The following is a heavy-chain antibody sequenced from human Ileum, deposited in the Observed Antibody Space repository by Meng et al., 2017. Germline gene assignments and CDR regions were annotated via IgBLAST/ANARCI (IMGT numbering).Heavy chain of an antibody. CDR1: GASISSGNW. CDR2: MYHSGTT. V-gene: IGHV4-4*02. Sequence: VHVPGSGPGLVQPSGTLSLPCSVSGASISSGNWWSWVRQSPGKGLEWIGEMYHSGTTNYNPSLKSRVTISLDTSKNQLSLKLTSVTAADTAVYYCARHIGVPGTRGFDYWGQGTLVTVSS. CDR3: ARHIGVPGTRGFDY. D-gene: IGHD6-19*01. J-gene: IGHJ4*02.